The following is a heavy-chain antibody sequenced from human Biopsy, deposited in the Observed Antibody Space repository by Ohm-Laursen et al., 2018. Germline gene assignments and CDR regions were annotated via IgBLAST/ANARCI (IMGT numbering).Heavy chain of an antibody. CDR1: GYTFTTYG. J-gene: IGHJ6*02. D-gene: IGHD2-2*01. CDR2: IRTDTGAT. CDR3: SRDYQPYLVTIHDCYYGMDV. V-gene: IGHV1-18*04. Sequence: ASVKVSCKASGYTFTTYGLSWVRQAPGQGLEWMGWIRTDTGATDYAQKLQGRVTMTTDTSAATAYMELRSLRSDDTAVYYCSRDYQPYLVTIHDCYYGMDVWGQGTTVTVSS.